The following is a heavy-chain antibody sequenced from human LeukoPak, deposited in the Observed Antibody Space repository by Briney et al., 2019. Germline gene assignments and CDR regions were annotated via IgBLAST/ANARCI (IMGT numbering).Heavy chain of an antibody. CDR3: ARGNLPITMIVVVITSPDY. V-gene: IGHV1-46*01. Sequence: RASVKVSCKASGYAFTSYYMHWVRQAPGQGLEWMGIINPSGGSTSYAQKFQGRVTMTRDTSTSTVYMELSSLRSEDTAVYYCARGNLPITMIVVVITSPDYWGQGTLVTVSS. J-gene: IGHJ4*02. CDR1: GYAFTSYY. CDR2: INPSGGST. D-gene: IGHD3-22*01.